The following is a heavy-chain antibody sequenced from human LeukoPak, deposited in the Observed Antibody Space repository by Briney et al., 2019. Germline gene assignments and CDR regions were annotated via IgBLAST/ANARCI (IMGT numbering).Heavy chain of an antibody. Sequence: SVKVSCKASGGTFSSYAISWVRQAPGQGLEWMGGIIPIFGTANYAQKFQGRVTITADKSTSTAYMELSSPRSEDTAVYYCARGGDYDILTGFDYWGQGTLVTVSS. J-gene: IGHJ4*02. CDR2: IIPIFGTA. D-gene: IGHD3-9*01. V-gene: IGHV1-69*06. CDR3: ARGGDYDILTGFDY. CDR1: GGTFSSYA.